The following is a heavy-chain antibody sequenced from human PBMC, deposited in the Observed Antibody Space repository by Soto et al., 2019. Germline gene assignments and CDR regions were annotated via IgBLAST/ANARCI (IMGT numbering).Heavy chain of an antibody. V-gene: IGHV3-30-3*01. J-gene: IGHJ6*02. CDR2: ISYDGSNK. D-gene: IGHD3-22*01. Sequence: GGSMRLSCAASGFTFSGYAMHWVRQAPGKGLEWVAVISYDGSNKYYADSVKGRFTISRDNSKNTLYLQMNSLRAEDTAVYYCARDVRHYXDSSGYYPIPGGYGMDVWGQGPTVTVCS. CDR3: ARDVRHYXDSSGYYPIPGGYGMDV. CDR1: GFTFSGYA.